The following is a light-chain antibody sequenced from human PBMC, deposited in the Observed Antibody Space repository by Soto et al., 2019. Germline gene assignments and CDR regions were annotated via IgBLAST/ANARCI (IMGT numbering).Light chain of an antibody. CDR2: GAS. J-gene: IGKJ2*01. Sequence: DIVLTQSPGTLSLSPGERATLSCRASQSVSSSYFAWYQQKPGQAPRLLSSGASSRATVIPDRFSGSGSGTDFTVTISRLEPEDFAVYYCQQYGSSPYTFGQGTTLEIK. V-gene: IGKV3-20*01. CDR1: QSVSSSY. CDR3: QQYGSSPYT.